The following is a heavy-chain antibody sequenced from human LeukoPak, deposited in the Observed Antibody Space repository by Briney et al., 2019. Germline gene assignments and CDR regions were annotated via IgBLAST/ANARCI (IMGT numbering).Heavy chain of an antibody. Sequence: GASVKVSCKASGGTFSSYAISWVRQAPGQGLEWMGRIIPIFGTANYAQKFQGRVTITTDESTSTAYMELNSLRSEDTAVYYCANRLRWPTGLYYMDVWGKGTMVTVSS. D-gene: IGHD4-23*01. CDR3: ANRLRWPTGLYYMDV. V-gene: IGHV1-69*05. J-gene: IGHJ6*03. CDR1: GGTFSSYA. CDR2: IIPIFGTA.